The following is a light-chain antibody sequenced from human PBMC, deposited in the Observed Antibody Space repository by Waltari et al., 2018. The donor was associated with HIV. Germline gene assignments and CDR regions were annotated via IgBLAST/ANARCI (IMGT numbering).Light chain of an antibody. J-gene: IGLJ3*02. CDR1: YIDIGHSNL. CDR2: DVS. Sequence: QSPLTQPPSVSGNPGQSITITCTRTYIDIGHSNLVTCYQQHPGKPPKLLIYDVSKRPSGVSSRFSGSKSGYWASLTISGLLTEDESYYYCLTYVSDSGTWKFGGGTYLTV. CDR3: LTYVSDSGTWK. V-gene: IGLV2-23*02.